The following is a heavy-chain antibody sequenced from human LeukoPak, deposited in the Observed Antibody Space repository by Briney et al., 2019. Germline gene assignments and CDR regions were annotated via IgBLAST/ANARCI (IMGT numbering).Heavy chain of an antibody. CDR2: IYYSGST. J-gene: IGHJ4*02. V-gene: IGHV4-39*01. CDR3: ARGARATLYY. CDR1: GGSISSSSYY. Sequence: SETLSLTCTVSGGSISSSSYYWGWIRQPPGKGLEWIGSIYYSGSTYYNPSLKSRVTISVDTSKNQFSLKLSSETAADTAVYYCARGARATLYYWGQGTLVTVSS. D-gene: IGHD5-12*01.